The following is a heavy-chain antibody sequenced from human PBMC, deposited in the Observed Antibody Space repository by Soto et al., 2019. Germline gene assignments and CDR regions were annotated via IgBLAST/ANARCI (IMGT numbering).Heavy chain of an antibody. Sequence: EVQLVESGVGLVQPGGSLRLSCAASGFTVSSKYMSWVRQAPGKGLERVSLIQSGGYTYYADSVKGRFTISRDSSENTLFLQMNSLRVEDTAMYYFTSDDVYCSGGGCYGVPMDVRGKGTTVTVSA. CDR1: GFTVSSKY. CDR2: IQSGGYT. D-gene: IGHD2-15*01. J-gene: IGHJ6*04. CDR3: TSDDVYCSGGGCYGVPMDV. V-gene: IGHV3-66*01.